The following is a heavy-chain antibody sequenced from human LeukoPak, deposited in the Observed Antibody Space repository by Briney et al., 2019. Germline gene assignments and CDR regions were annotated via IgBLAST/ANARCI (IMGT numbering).Heavy chain of an antibody. Sequence: PGGSLRLSCAASGFTFSSYAMSWVRQAPGKEREGGSGISGSGGSTYYADSLKGRFSISRDNSKNTMYLQMNSLRAEDTAVYYCAKDRRYSTSCHGVDYWGQGTPVTVSS. CDR1: GFTFSSYA. CDR2: ISGSGGST. J-gene: IGHJ4*03. CDR3: AKDRRYSTSCHGVDY. D-gene: IGHD2-2*01. V-gene: IGHV3-23*01.